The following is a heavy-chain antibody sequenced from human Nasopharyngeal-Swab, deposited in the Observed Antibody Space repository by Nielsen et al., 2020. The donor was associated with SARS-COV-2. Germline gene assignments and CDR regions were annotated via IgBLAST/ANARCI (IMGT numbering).Heavy chain of an antibody. CDR2: TYHRPKWYN. D-gene: IGHD6-13*01. V-gene: IGHV6-1*01. CDR3: ARDLYSRAFGVDY. J-gene: IGHJ4*02. CDR1: GDSVSSNSAA. Sequence: SQTLSLTCAISGDSVSSNSAAWNWIRQSPSRGLEWLGRTYHRPKWYNDYAVSVKRRITINPDTSKNQFSPQLNSVTPEDTAVYYCARDLYSRAFGVDYWGQGTLVTVSS.